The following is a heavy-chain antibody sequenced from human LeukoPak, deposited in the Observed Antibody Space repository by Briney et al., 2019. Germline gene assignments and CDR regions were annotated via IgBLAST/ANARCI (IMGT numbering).Heavy chain of an antibody. Sequence: GGSLRLSCAASGFTFSSYSMNWVRQAPGKGLEWVSSISSSSSYIYYAYSVKGRFTISRDDAKNSLYLQMNSLRAEDTAVYCCARDLYSSGWFTWGQGTMVTVSS. CDR1: GFTFSSYS. CDR2: ISSSSSYI. D-gene: IGHD6-19*01. CDR3: ARDLYSSGWFT. J-gene: IGHJ3*01. V-gene: IGHV3-21*01.